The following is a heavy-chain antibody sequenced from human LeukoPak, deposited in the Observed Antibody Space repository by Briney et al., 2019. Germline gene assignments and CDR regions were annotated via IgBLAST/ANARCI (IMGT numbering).Heavy chain of an antibody. D-gene: IGHD2/OR15-2a*01. CDR2: MNPNSGNT. Sequence: GASVKVSCKASGYTFTSYYMHWVRQAPGQGLEWMGWMNPNSGNTGYAQKFQGRVTMTRNTSISTAYMELSSLRSEDTAVYYCARWINRLSHAFDIWGQGTMVTVSS. J-gene: IGHJ3*02. CDR1: GYTFTSYY. V-gene: IGHV1-8*02. CDR3: ARWINRLSHAFDI.